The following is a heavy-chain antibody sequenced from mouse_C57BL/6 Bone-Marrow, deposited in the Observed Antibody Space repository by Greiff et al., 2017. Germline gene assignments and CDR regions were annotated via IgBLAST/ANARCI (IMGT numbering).Heavy chain of an antibody. D-gene: IGHD1-1*01. CDR2: INPNNGGT. CDR3: ANYYGSYWYFDV. J-gene: IGHJ1*03. Sequence: EVQLQQSGAELVKPGASVKISCKASGYTFTDYYMNWVKQSHGKSLEWIGDINPNNGGTSYNQKFKGKATLTVDKSSSTAYMELRSLTSEDSAVYYCANYYGSYWYFDVWGTGTTVTVSS. V-gene: IGHV1-26*01. CDR1: GYTFTDYY.